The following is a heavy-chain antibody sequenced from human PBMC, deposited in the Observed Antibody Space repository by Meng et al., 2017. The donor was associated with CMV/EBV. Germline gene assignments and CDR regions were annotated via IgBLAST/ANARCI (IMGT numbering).Heavy chain of an antibody. V-gene: IGHV4-61*01. CDR3: ARLGKNYYGMDV. Sequence: SETLSLTCTVSGGSVSSGSYYWSWIRQPPGKGLEWIGYIYYSGSTNYNPSLKSRVTISVDTSKNQFSLKLSSVTAADTAVYYCARLGKNYYGMDVWGQGTTVTVSS. J-gene: IGHJ6*02. CDR1: GGSVSSGSYY. CDR2: IYYSGST.